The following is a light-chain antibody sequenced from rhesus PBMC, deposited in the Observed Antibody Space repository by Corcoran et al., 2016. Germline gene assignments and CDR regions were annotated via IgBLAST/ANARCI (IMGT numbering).Light chain of an antibody. V-gene: IGLV2-13*02. Sequence: QAALTPSPSVSGSPGQSVTISCTGTSSDIGGYNRVSWYQQHPGKAPKLMIYEVIKRPSGVSDRFSGSKSGNTASLTISGLQAEDEADYYCSSYASSSAFIFGAGTRLTVL. CDR1: SSDIGGYNR. CDR3: SSYASSSAFI. CDR2: EVI. J-gene: IGLJ1*01.